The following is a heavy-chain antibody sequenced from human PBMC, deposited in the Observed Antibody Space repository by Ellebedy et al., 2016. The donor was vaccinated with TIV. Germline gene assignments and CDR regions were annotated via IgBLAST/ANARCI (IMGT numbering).Heavy chain of an antibody. V-gene: IGHV4-59*08. J-gene: IGHJ4*02. D-gene: IGHD1-1*01. CDR3: ATYNMGRLDY. Sequence: SETLSLTCTVSGVSISIYYWSWIRQAPGKALEWIGYFYYSGNTNYSPSLKSRVIISVDTSKNQVSLKLISVTAADTAVYFCATYNMGRLDYWGQGTLVTVSS. CDR1: GVSISIYY. CDR2: FYYSGNT.